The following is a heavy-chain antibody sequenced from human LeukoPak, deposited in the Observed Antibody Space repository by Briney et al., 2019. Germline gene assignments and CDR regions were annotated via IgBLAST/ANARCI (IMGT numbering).Heavy chain of an antibody. J-gene: IGHJ4*02. Sequence: SETLSLTCAVYGGSFSGYYWSWIRQPPGKGLEWIGEINHSGSTNYNPSLKSRVTISVDTSKNQFSLKLSSVTAADTAVYYCARRGTTVTTGIVDYWAREPWSPSPQ. D-gene: IGHD4-17*01. V-gene: IGHV4-34*01. CDR1: GGSFSGYY. CDR3: ARRGTTVTTGIVDY. CDR2: INHSGST.